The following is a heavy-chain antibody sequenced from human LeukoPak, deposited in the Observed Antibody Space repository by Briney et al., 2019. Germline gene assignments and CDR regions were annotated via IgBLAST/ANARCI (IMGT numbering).Heavy chain of an antibody. CDR3: ATLRFLEWLLFRYNDY. J-gene: IGHJ4*02. CDR2: IYYSGST. Sequence: SETLSLTCTVSGGSISSSSYYWGWIRQPPGKGLEWIGSIYYSGSTYYNPSLKSRVTISVDTSKNQFSLKLSSVTAADTAVYYCATLRFLEWLLFRYNDYRGQGTLVTVSS. D-gene: IGHD3-3*01. CDR1: GGSISSSSYY. V-gene: IGHV4-39*01.